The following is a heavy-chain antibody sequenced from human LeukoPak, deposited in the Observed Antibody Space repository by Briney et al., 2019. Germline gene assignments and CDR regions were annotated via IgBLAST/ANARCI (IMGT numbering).Heavy chain of an antibody. J-gene: IGHJ4*02. V-gene: IGHV3-23*01. D-gene: IGHD2-15*01. CDR1: GFTFSRYS. CDR2: ISGSGDNT. CDR3: AKDGGGQDFDY. Sequence: GGSLRLSCAASGFTFSRYSMSWVRQAPGKGLEWVSGISGSGDNTYYADSVRGRFTISRDNSKNTLYLQMNSLRTEDTAVYYCAKDGGGQDFDYWGQGTLVTVSS.